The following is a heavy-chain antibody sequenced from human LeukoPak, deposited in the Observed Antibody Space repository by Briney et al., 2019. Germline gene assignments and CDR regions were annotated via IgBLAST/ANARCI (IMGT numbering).Heavy chain of an antibody. CDR3: ARDSGWAPFDY. CDR2: IYTSGST. D-gene: IGHD6-19*01. CDR1: GGSINNYY. Sequence: SETLSLTCTASGGSINNYYWSWIRQPAGKGLEWIGRIYTSGSTNYNPSLKSRVTMSVDASKNQISLNLSSVTAADTAVYYCARDSGWAPFDYWGQGTLVTVSS. J-gene: IGHJ4*02. V-gene: IGHV4-4*07.